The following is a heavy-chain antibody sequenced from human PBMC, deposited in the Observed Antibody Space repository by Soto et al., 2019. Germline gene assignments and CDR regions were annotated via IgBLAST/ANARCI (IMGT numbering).Heavy chain of an antibody. V-gene: IGHV3-49*03. Sequence: GGSLRLSCTASGFTFGDYAMSWFRQAPGKGLEWVGFIRSKAYGGTTEYAASVKGRFTISRDDSKSIAYLQMNSLKTEDTAVYYCTRAGPKYYDYIWGSYRYRIEYYYYYMDVWGKGTTVTVSS. CDR1: GFTFGDYA. CDR3: TRAGPKYYDYIWGSYRYRIEYYYYYMDV. D-gene: IGHD3-16*02. CDR2: IRSKAYGGTT. J-gene: IGHJ6*03.